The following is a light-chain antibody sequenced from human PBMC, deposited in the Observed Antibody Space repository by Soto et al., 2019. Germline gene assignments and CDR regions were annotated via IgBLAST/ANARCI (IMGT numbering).Light chain of an antibody. CDR2: GAY. CDR1: QSVAYN. CDR3: QQYNDWPPYT. V-gene: IGKV3-15*01. J-gene: IGKJ2*01. Sequence: EILMTQSPVTLSVSPGESATLSCRASQSVAYNLAWYQQKPGQAPRLLIYGAYTRATDIPARFSGSGFGTEFTLTINSLQSEDFAVYYCQQYNDWPPYTFGQGTKLNIK.